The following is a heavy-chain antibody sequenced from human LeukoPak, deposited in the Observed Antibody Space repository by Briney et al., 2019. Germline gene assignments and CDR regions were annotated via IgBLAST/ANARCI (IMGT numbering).Heavy chain of an antibody. V-gene: IGHV4-4*07. CDR3: ARFGDTGYYYYMDV. D-gene: IGHD3-16*01. J-gene: IGHJ6*03. CDR1: GDSFSTYY. CDR2: IYTSGST. Sequence: SETLSLTCTVSGDSFSTYYWSWIRQPAGKGLEWIGRIYTSGSTNYNPSLKSRVTISVDTSKNQFSLKLSSVTAADTAVYYCARFGDTGYYYYMDVWGKGTTVTISS.